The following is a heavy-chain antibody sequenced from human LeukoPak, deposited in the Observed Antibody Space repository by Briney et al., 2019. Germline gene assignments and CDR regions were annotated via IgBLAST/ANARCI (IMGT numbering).Heavy chain of an antibody. J-gene: IGHJ4*02. Sequence: ASVKVSCKASGYTFTNYGITWVRQAPGQGLEWVGWISAYNGDTNYAQKLQGRVTMTTDTSTSATYMAVRSLRSDDTAVYYCARGGPPGASGSYSDYWGQGTLVSVSS. D-gene: IGHD1-26*01. CDR1: GYTFTNYG. CDR2: ISAYNGDT. V-gene: IGHV1-18*01. CDR3: ARGGPPGASGSYSDY.